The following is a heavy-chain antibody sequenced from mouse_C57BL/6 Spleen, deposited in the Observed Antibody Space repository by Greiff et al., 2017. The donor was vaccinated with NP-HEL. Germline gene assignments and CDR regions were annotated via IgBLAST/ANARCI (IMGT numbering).Heavy chain of an antibody. CDR2: ISSGSGYM. Sequence: EVHVVESGAGLVKPGASLKLSCAASGFTFSSYAMPWVRQTPEKRLEWVAYISSGSGYMYYADTVKGRFTISRDNARNTMCLQMSSLTSEDTAMYYCAGDRRGSFADWGQGTLVTVSA. CDR1: GFTFSSYA. V-gene: IGHV5S21*01. CDR3: AGDRRGSFAD. J-gene: IGHJ3*01.